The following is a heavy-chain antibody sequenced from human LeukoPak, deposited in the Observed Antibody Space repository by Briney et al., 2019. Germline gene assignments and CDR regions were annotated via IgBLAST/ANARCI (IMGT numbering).Heavy chain of an antibody. CDR2: IYYSGST. J-gene: IGHJ3*02. D-gene: IGHD3-16*01. V-gene: IGHV4-59*01. Sequence: SETLSPTCTVSGGSISSYYWSWIRQPPGKGLEWIGYIYYSGSTNYNPSLKSRVTISVDTSKNQFHLKLSSVTAADTAVYYCAREVNVWGSLGAFDIWGQGTMVTVSS. CDR3: AREVNVWGSLGAFDI. CDR1: GGSISSYY.